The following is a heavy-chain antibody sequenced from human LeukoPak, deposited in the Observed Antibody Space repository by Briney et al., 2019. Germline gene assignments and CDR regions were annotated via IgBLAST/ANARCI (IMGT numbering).Heavy chain of an antibody. CDR2: IYYSGST. J-gene: IGHJ5*02. D-gene: IGHD5-24*01. CDR3: ARVVYKNWFDP. CDR1: GGSISSYY. V-gene: IGHV4-59*01. Sequence: SETLSLTCTVSGGSISSYYWSWIRQPPGKGLEWIGYIYYSGSTNYNPSLKSRATISVDTSKNQFSLKLSSVTAADTAVYYCARVVYKNWFDPWGQGTLVTVSS.